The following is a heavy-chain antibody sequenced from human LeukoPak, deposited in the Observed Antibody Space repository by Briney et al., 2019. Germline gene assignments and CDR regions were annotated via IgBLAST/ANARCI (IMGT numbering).Heavy chain of an antibody. V-gene: IGHV3-30*18. CDR2: ISYDGSNK. J-gene: IGHJ4*02. CDR1: GFTFSDYY. Sequence: GGSLRLSCAASGFTFSDYYMSWVRQAPGKGLEWVAVISYDGSNKYYADSVKGRFTISRDNSKNTLYLQMNSLRAEDTAVYYCAKDRGFGVFFQYYFDYWGQGTLVTVSS. D-gene: IGHD3-10*01. CDR3: AKDRGFGVFFQYYFDY.